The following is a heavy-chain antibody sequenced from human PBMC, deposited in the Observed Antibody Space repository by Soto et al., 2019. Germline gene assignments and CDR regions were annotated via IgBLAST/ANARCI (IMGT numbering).Heavy chain of an antibody. CDR1: GGSVSSGSYH. D-gene: IGHD3-3*01. Sequence: SETLSLTCTVSGGSVSSGSYHWSWIRQPPGKGLEWIGYIYYSGSTNYNPSLKSRVTISVDTSKNQFSLKLSSVTAADTAVYYCARGEGDFWSGYYSRNYGMDVWGQGTTVTVSS. CDR2: IYYSGST. J-gene: IGHJ6*02. V-gene: IGHV4-61*01. CDR3: ARGEGDFWSGYYSRNYGMDV.